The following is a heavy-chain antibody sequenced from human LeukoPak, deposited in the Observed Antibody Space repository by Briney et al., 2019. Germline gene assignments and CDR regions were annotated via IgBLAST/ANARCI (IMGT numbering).Heavy chain of an antibody. CDR3: ATIYYDVLTTYYDYFNY. D-gene: IGHD3-9*01. Sequence: SETLSLTCTATGATVSTGGYYWNWIRQPPGKGPEWIGYMHYSGSTNYNPSLKSRVTISVDTSKNQFSLKLTSITSAGTAVYYCATIYYDVLTTYYDYFNYWGQGTLVTVSS. V-gene: IGHV4-61*08. CDR1: GATVSTGGYY. J-gene: IGHJ4*02. CDR2: MHYSGST.